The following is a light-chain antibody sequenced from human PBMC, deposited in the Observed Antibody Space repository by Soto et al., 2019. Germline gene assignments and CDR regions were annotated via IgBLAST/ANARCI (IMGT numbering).Light chain of an antibody. CDR1: RSDVGDYNY. CDR2: EVS. CDR3: SSYAGSNIV. V-gene: IGLV2-8*01. Sequence: QSVLTQPPSASGSPGQSVTISCTGTRSDVGDYNYVSWYQQHPGKAPQLMIYEVSKRPSGVPDRFSGSKSGNTASLTVSGLQAEDEADYYCSSYAGSNIVFGTGTKLTVL. J-gene: IGLJ1*01.